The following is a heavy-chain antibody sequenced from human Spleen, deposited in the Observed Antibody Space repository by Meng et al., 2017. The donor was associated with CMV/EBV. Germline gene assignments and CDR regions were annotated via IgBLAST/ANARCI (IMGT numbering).Heavy chain of an antibody. Sequence: SGFTFSSYAMSWVRQAPGKGLEWVSGISTSGGNTYYADSVRGRFTISRDNSKNTLYLQMNSLRVEDTAVYFCAKRLWGSSSFAFDIWGRGTMVTVSS. D-gene: IGHD6-6*01. CDR1: GFTFSSYA. CDR3: AKRLWGSSSFAFDI. J-gene: IGHJ3*02. CDR2: ISTSGGNT. V-gene: IGHV3-23*01.